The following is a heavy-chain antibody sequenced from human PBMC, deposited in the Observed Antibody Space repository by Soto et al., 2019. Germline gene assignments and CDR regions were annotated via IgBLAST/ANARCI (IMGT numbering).Heavy chain of an antibody. D-gene: IGHD3-22*01. CDR3: ARITYSESPRYYLPFDY. Sequence: PGGSLRLSCVASGFTFSSYWMHWVRQVPGKGLLWVSRINTDGSYTNYTDSVKGRFTVSRDNAKNTLYLHMNSLRADDTGVYYCARITYSESPRYYLPFDYWGQGTQVTVSS. V-gene: IGHV3-74*01. J-gene: IGHJ4*02. CDR1: GFTFSSYW. CDR2: INTDGSYT.